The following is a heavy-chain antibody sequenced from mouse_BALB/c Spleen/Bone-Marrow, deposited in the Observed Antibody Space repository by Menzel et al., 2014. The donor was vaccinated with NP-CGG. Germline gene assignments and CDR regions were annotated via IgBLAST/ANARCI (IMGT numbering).Heavy chain of an antibody. V-gene: IGHV1S56*01. J-gene: IGHJ2*01. CDR2: IYPGNVNT. D-gene: IGHD1-1*01. CDR1: NYTFTTYY. Sequence: VQLQQSGPELVKPGASVRISCKASNYTFTTYYIYWVKQRPGQGLEWIGWIYPGNVNTKYKEKFKAKATLTADKSSSTAYMQLSSLTSEDSAVYFCARSRYGSYYGYWGQGTPLTVSS. CDR3: ARSRYGSYYGY.